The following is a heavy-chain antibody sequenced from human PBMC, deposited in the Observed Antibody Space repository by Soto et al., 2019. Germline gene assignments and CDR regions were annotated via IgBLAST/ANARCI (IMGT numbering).Heavy chain of an antibody. Sequence: PGGSLRLSCAASGFTFSSDALSWVCLAPGKGLEWVSAVSGSCGSTYYSDSVKGRFTIFRDNSKKTQYLQMNSLRAEDKAVYYCAKGVSSRWYSRLELDPWGQGTLVTVSS. CDR3: AKGVSSRWYSRLELDP. V-gene: IGHV3-23*01. J-gene: IGHJ5*02. CDR2: VSGSCGST. CDR1: GFTFSSDA. D-gene: IGHD6-13*01.